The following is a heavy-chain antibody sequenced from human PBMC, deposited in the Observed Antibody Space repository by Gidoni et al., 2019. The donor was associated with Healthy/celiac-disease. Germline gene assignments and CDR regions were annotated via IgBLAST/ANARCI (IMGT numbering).Heavy chain of an antibody. CDR3: ARFFRLYYMDV. CDR2: IYYGGGN. J-gene: IGHJ6*03. V-gene: IGHV4-39*01. CDR1: GGSISSSSYY. D-gene: IGHD6-25*01. Sequence: QLQLQESGPGLVKPSETLSPTCTGPGGSISSSSYYWGWIRQPPGKGLEWIGSIYYGGGNYYNPSLTSRVTISVDTSKNQFSLKLSSVTAADTAVYYCARFFRLYYMDVWGKGTTVTVSS.